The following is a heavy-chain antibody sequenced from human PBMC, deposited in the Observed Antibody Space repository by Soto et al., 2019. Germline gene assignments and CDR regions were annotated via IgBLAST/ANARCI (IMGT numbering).Heavy chain of an antibody. J-gene: IGHJ4*02. V-gene: IGHV1-18*01. CDR1: GYTFTSYG. Sequence: QIQLVQSGAEVKKPGASVKVSCKDSGYTFTSYGISWVRQAPGQGLEWMGWISAYNGNTNYTQKLQGRVTMTTDTYTSTAYMELRSLRSDDTAVYYCARARGYNSNWYVVYWGLVTLVTVSS. CDR2: ISAYNGNT. D-gene: IGHD6-13*01. CDR3: ARARGYNSNWYVVY.